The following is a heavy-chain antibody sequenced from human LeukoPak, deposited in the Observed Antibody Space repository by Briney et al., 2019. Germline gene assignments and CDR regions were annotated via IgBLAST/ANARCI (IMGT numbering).Heavy chain of an antibody. CDR3: AGLVGRYSSGLYYYYFDY. CDR1: GDSNNSLDL. V-gene: IGHV4-4*02. CDR2: MYLSGTT. D-gene: IGHD3-22*01. J-gene: IGHJ4*02. Sequence: SGTLSLTCTVPGDSNNSLDLWSWVRQPPGKGLEWIGEMYLSGTTHSNPSVKSRVTISIDKSKNQFFLNLSSVTAADTAVYYCAGLVGRYSSGLYYYYFDYWGQGTLVTVSS.